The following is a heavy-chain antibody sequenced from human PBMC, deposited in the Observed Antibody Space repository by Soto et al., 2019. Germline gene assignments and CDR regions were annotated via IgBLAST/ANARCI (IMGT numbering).Heavy chain of an antibody. V-gene: IGHV1-69*02. J-gene: IGHJ6*03. CDR1: GGSFISYT. CDR2: IIPIQGRA. Sequence: QVQLVQSGAEVKKPGSSVKVSCEASGGSFISYTFTWVRQAPGQGLEWMGRIIPIQGRANYALKLQDIVTITADRSTKTVYMELRSLRPEYAAVYYCAKRSRFVDHASMDVWGKGPKVTASS. CDR3: AKRSRFVDHASMDV. D-gene: IGHD2-21*01.